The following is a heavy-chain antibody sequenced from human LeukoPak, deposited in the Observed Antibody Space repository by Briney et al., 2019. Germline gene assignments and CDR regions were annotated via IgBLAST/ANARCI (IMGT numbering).Heavy chain of an antibody. D-gene: IGHD3-10*01. Sequence: PSETLSLTCAVYGGSFSGYFWSWIRQAPGKGLEWIGEIDHSGSTNYNPSLKRRVTISLDTSKNQFSLKLSSVTAADTAVYYCARVEWFGGYGMDVWGQGTSVTVS. CDR3: ARVEWFGGYGMDV. V-gene: IGHV4-34*01. CDR2: IDHSGST. J-gene: IGHJ6*02. CDR1: GGSFSGYF.